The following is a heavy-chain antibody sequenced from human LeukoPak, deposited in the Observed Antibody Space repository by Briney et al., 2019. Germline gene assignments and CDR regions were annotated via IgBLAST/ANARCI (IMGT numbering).Heavy chain of an antibody. CDR3: ARDLVVGGIAVAAGY. J-gene: IGHJ4*02. CDR2: ISGSGGST. V-gene: IGHV3-23*01. CDR1: GFTFSSYA. Sequence: GGSLRLSCAASGFTFSSYAMSWVRQAPGKGLEWVSAISGSGGSTYYADSVKGRFTISRDNSKNSLYLQMNSLRAEDTAVYYCARDLVVGGIAVAAGYWGQGTLVTVSS. D-gene: IGHD6-19*01.